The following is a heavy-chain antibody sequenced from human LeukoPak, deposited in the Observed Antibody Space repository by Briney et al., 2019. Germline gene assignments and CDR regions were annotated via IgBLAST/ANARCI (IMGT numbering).Heavy chain of an antibody. CDR1: GYSLTTYA. J-gene: IGHJ4*02. V-gene: IGHV7-4-1*02. CDR2: INTDTGKP. D-gene: IGHD2-15*01. CDR3: AREARGYCGGGHCYGPYYDY. Sequence: ASVKVSCKASGYSLTTYAIDWVRQAPGQGLEWVGWINTDTGKPTYAQGFTGRFVFSLDTAVSAAYLQINNLKADDTAVHYCAREARGYCGGGHCYGPYYDYWGQGSLVTVSS.